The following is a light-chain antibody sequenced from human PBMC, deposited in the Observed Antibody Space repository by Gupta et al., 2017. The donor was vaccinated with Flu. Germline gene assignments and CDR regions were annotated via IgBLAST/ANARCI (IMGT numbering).Light chain of an antibody. J-gene: IGLJ3*02. CDR3: QTWGTGIQGV. CDR1: SGHSSYA. V-gene: IGLV4-69*01. Sequence: QLVLTQSPPASASLGASSKPTCTLSSGHSSYAIAWHQQQPEKGPRYLMKLNSDGSHSKGDGIPDRFSGSSSGAERYLTISSLQSEDEADYYCQTWGTGIQGVFGGGTKLTVL. CDR2: LNSDGSH.